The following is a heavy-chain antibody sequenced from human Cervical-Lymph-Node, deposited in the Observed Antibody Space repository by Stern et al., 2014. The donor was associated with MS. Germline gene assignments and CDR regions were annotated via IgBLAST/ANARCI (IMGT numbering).Heavy chain of an antibody. D-gene: IGHD1-14*01. V-gene: IGHV4-59*01. J-gene: IGHJ5*02. CDR2: IYYSGIP. CDR3: ARGAETSTVAPFDP. Sequence: VQLEESGPGLVKPSESLTLTCSVSNGSFFNYYWSWLRQPPGKRLQWIGDIYYSGIPSYNPSLKSRVTISLETSQHQFSLRLNSVTAADTAIYYCARGAETSTVAPFDPWGQGTLVTVSS. CDR1: NGSFFNYY.